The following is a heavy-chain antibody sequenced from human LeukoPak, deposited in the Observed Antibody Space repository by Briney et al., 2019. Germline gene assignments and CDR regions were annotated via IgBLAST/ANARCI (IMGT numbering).Heavy chain of an antibody. CDR3: ARDPGGGFSAFDL. CDR1: GFTFSTYS. Sequence: PGGSRRLSCAASGFTFSTYSMNWVRQAPGKGREWLLYISSGATDIYYADSLRGRFTISIDNANNSLYLQMNSLRDEDTAVYYCARDPGGGFSAFDLWGQGTMVTVSS. D-gene: IGHD4-23*01. CDR2: ISSGATDI. V-gene: IGHV3-48*02. J-gene: IGHJ3*01.